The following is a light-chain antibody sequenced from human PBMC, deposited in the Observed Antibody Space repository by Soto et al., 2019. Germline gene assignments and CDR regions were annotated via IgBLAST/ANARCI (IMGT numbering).Light chain of an antibody. CDR2: KAC. Sequence: DIQMTQSPSTLSGSVGDRVTIPCRASQTISSWLAWYQQKPGKAPKLLIYKACTLNSGVPSRFSGSGSETEFTLTISSLQPDDFATYYCQHYNSYSEAFGHGTKVELK. CDR1: QTISSW. V-gene: IGKV1-5*03. J-gene: IGKJ1*01. CDR3: QHYNSYSEA.